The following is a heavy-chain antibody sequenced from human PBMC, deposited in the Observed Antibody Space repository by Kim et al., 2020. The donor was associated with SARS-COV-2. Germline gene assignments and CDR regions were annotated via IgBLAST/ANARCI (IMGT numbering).Heavy chain of an antibody. V-gene: IGHV1-69*13. Sequence: SVKVSCKASGGTFSSYAISWVRQAPGQGLEWMGGIIPIFGTANYAQKFQGRVTITADESTSKAYMELSSLRSEDTAVYYCARAPQRDCSSTSCYIGFDYWGQGTLVTVSS. CDR1: GGTFSSYA. CDR2: IIPIFGTA. CDR3: ARAPQRDCSSTSCYIGFDY. J-gene: IGHJ4*02. D-gene: IGHD2-2*02.